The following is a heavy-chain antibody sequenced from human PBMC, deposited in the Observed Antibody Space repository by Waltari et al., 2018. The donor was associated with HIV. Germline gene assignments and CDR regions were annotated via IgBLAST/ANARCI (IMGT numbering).Heavy chain of an antibody. CDR2: IKGDGTDK. CDR3: SLHLGELSYPLNY. V-gene: IGHV3-7*01. D-gene: IGHD3-16*02. J-gene: IGHJ4*02. CDR1: GLGCSSNW. Sequence: EGHLVESGGGLVQHGGSPRPYCAAHGLGCSSNWTSWVPQAQGEGLEWVANIKGDGTDKAYVDSVKGRFTISRDNAKNSLYLQMNSLRAEDTAVYYCSLHLGELSYPLNYWGQGTVVTVSS.